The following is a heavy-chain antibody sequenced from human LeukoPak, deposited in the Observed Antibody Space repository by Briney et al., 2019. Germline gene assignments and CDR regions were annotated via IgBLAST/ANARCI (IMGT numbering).Heavy chain of an antibody. V-gene: IGHV1-2*02. J-gene: IGHJ4*02. CDR1: GYTFNAYY. CDR3: ASEAFCASGNCYLQRVAS. D-gene: IGHD3-22*01. CDR2: IDPKTGNT. Sequence: GASVKVSCKPSGYTFNAYYMHWVRQAPGQGLEWVGWIDPKTGNTRYAQKFQGRATITRDTPIGTVYMELSSLKSDDTAVYYCASEAFCASGNCYLQRVASWGPGTLVTVSS.